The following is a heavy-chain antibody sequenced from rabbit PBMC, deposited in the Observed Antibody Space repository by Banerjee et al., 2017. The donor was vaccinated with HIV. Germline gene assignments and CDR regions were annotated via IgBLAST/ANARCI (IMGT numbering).Heavy chain of an antibody. CDR1: GIDFSSSFW. CDR3: ARSFSGWYYFNL. V-gene: IGHV1S40*01. D-gene: IGHD1-1*01. Sequence: QSLEESGGGLVQPGGSLKLSCKASGIDFSSSFWISWVRQAPGKGLEWIACIYPPAGAADYASWVNGRFTISKTSSTTVTLQMTSLTAADTATYFCARSFSGWYYFNLWGPGTLVTVS. J-gene: IGHJ4*01. CDR2: IYPPAGAA.